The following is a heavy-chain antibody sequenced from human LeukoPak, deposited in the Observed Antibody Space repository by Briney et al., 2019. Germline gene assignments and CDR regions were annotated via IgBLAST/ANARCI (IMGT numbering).Heavy chain of an antibody. J-gene: IGHJ4*02. CDR1: GFTFSSYD. D-gene: IGHD2-21*02. CDR3: ARDSRYCGGACYSDY. V-gene: IGHV3-13*01. Sequence: GGSLRLSCAASGFTFSSYDMHWVRQATGKGLEWVSAIGTAGDTYYPGSVKGRFTISRENAKHSLYLQMNSLRAGDTAVYYCARDSRYCGGACYSDYWGQGTLVTVSS. CDR2: IGTAGDT.